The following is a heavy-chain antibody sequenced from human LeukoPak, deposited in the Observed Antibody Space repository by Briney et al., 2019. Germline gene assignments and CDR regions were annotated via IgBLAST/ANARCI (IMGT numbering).Heavy chain of an antibody. Sequence: SETLSLTCTVSGDSISSSSYYWGWIRQPPGKGLEWIGSIYYSGSAFYNPSLKSRVAISVDTSKNHFSLKLSSVTAADTAVYYCARQVGYLYYYMDVWGKGTTVTVSS. J-gene: IGHJ6*03. CDR2: IYYSGSA. CDR1: GDSISSSSYY. D-gene: IGHD5-12*01. CDR3: ARQVGYLYYYMDV. V-gene: IGHV4-39*01.